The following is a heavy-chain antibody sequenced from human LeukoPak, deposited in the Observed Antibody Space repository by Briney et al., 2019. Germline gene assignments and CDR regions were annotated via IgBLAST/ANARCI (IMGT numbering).Heavy chain of an antibody. CDR1: GFTFDDYA. J-gene: IGHJ3*02. V-gene: IGHV3-9*01. D-gene: IGHD3-22*01. CDR2: ISWNSGSI. CDR3: ARDPYDRGGYGAFNI. Sequence: GRSLRLSCAASGFTFDDYAMHWVRQAPGKGLEWVSGISWNSGSIGYADSVKGRFTVSRDNARNSLFLQMDSLRVEDTAVYYCARDPYDRGGYGAFNIWGQGTMVTVSS.